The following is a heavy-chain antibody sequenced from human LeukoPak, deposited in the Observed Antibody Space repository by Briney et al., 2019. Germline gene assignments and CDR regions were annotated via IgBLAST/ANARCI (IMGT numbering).Heavy chain of an antibody. CDR3: ARESGLVLSADFDY. CDR2: ISYDGSNK. Sequence: PGGSLRLSCAASGFTFSSYAMHWVRQAPGKGLEWVAVISYDGSNKYYADSVKGRFTISRDNSKNTLYLQMNSLRAEDTAVYYCARESGLVLSADFDYWGQGTLVTVSS. CDR1: GFTFSSYA. V-gene: IGHV3-30-3*01. J-gene: IGHJ4*02. D-gene: IGHD3-16*01.